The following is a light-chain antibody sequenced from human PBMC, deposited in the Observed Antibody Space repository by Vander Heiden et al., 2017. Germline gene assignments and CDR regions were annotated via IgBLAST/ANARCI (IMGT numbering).Light chain of an antibody. CDR3: QQDGSSQWT. CDR1: QSVSSSY. V-gene: IGKV3-20*01. Sequence: EIVLTQSPGTLSLSPGERATLSCRASQSVSSSYLAWYQQKPGQAPRLLIYGASGRATGIPDRFSGSGSGTDFTLTISRLEPEDFAVYYCQQDGSSQWTFGQGTQVEIK. CDR2: GAS. J-gene: IGKJ1*01.